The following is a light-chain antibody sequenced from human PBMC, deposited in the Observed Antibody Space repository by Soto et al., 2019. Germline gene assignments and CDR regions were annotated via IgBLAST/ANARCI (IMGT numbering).Light chain of an antibody. V-gene: IGLV2-11*01. CDR1: SSDVGGYNY. CDR3: CSYAGSYTFV. CDR2: DVK. Sequence: QSALTQPRSVSGSPGQSVTISCTGTSSDVGGYNYVSWYQQYPGKAPKVMIYDVKTRPSGVPDRFSGSKSGNTASLTISGLQAEDEADYYCCSYAGSYTFVFGTGTKVTV. J-gene: IGLJ1*01.